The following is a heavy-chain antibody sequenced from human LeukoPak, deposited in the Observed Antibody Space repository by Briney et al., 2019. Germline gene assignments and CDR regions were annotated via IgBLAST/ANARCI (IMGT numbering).Heavy chain of an antibody. CDR2: ISYDGSNK. D-gene: IGHD6-19*01. V-gene: IGHV3-30-3*01. J-gene: IGHJ4*02. Sequence: GGSLRLSCAASGFTFSSYAMHWVRQAPGKGLEWVAVISYDGSNKYYADSVKGRFTISRDNSKNTLYLQMNSLRAEDTAVYYCAKDQAAVAGPEDYWGQGTLVTVSS. CDR1: GFTFSSYA. CDR3: AKDQAAVAGPEDY.